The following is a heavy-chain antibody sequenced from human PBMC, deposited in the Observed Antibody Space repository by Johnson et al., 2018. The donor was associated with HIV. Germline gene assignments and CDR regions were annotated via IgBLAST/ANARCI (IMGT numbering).Heavy chain of an antibody. V-gene: IGHV3-15*01. CDR1: GFTFSNAW. CDR2: IKSKTDGGTT. J-gene: IGHJ3*02. D-gene: IGHD6-13*01. Sequence: VQLVESGGGLVQPGGSLRLSCAASGFTFSNAWMSWVRQAPGKGLEWVGRIKSKTDGGTTDYAAPVKGSITISRDDSKNTLYLQMNNLKTEDTAVYYCTTGPRIAAAGSDAFDIWGQGTMVTVSS. CDR3: TTGPRIAAAGSDAFDI.